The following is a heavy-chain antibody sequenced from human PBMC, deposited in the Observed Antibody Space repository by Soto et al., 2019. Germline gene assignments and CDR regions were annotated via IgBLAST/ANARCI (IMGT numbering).Heavy chain of an antibody. CDR3: ATTLPIRDRLRSAAHNI. D-gene: IGHD6-13*01. CDR1: GYTLTELS. CDR2: FDPEDGET. Sequence: QVQLVQSGAEVKKPGASVKVSCKVSGYTLTELSMHWVRQAPGKGLEWMGGFDPEDGETIYAQKFQGRVTQTEYTSTDTYNMELRSLKSEDTAVYYCATTLPIRDRLRSAAHNIWGQGTLVTVYS. J-gene: IGHJ4*02. V-gene: IGHV1-24*01.